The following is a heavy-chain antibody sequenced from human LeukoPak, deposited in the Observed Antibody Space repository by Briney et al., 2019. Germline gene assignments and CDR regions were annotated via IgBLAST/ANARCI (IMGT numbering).Heavy chain of an antibody. CDR3: AKDWGSSDWYNWFDP. V-gene: IGHV3-30*18. CDR1: GFTFSTYG. Sequence: GGSLRLSCAASGFTFSTYGMHWVRQAPGKGLEWVAVISYDGSNEYYADSVKGRFTISRDNSKNTLYLQMSSLRAEDTAVYYCAKDWGSSDWYNWFDPWGQGTLVTVSS. J-gene: IGHJ5*02. D-gene: IGHD6-19*01. CDR2: ISYDGSNE.